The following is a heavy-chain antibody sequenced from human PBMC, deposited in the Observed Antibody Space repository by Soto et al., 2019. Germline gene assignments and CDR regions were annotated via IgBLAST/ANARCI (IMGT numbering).Heavy chain of an antibody. J-gene: IGHJ4*02. CDR2: INAYNGNT. CDR1: GYTFVKYG. CDR3: AIGGAAPDK. V-gene: IGHV1-18*01. D-gene: IGHD6-6*01. Sequence: VQLVQSGAEVKKPGASVKISCESSGYTFVKYGISWIRQRPGQGLEWMGWINAYNGNTNYTERLKGRVTMTTDTSTNTAYMELRSLRSDDSAIYYCAIGGAAPDKWGQGTLVTVSS.